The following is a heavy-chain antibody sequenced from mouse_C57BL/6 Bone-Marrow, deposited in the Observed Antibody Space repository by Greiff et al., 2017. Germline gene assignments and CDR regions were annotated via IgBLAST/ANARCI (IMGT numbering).Heavy chain of an antibody. CDR1: GYTFTSYW. CDR2: IDPSDSYT. Sequence: QVQLQQPGAELVMPGASVKLSCKASGYTFTSYWMHWVKQRPGQGPEWIGEIDPSDSYTNYNQKFKGKSTLTVDKSSSTAYMQLSSLTSEDSAVYYCAREFYYAMDYWGQGTSVTVSS. CDR3: AREFYYAMDY. V-gene: IGHV1-69*01. J-gene: IGHJ4*01.